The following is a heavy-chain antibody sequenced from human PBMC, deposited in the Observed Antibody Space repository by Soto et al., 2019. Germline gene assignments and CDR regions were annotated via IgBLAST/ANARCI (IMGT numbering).Heavy chain of an antibody. CDR2: INHSGST. V-gene: IGHV4-34*01. D-gene: IGHD3-3*01. Sequence: ETPSPTFPAHGGPFSDCYWRWIRQPPGKGLEWIGEINHSGSTSYSPSLKSRVTISVDTSKNQFSLKLSSVTAADTAVYYCARGQRYDFWGGYYGTFDYWGQGTLVTVSS. CDR1: GGPFSDCY. J-gene: IGHJ4*02. CDR3: ARGQRYDFWGGYYGTFDY.